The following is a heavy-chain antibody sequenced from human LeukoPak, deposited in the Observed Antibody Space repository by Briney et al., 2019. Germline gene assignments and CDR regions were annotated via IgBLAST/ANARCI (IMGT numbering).Heavy chain of an antibody. CDR2: IYYSGST. D-gene: IGHD5-24*01. CDR3: ARWVRWLPETHDAFDI. CDR1: GGSISSYY. Sequence: SETLSLTCTASGGSISSYYWSWIRQPPGKGLEWIGYIYYSGSTNYNPSLKSRVTISVDTSKNQFSLKLSSVTAADTAVYYCARWVRWLPETHDAFDIWGQGTMVTVSS. V-gene: IGHV4-59*01. J-gene: IGHJ3*02.